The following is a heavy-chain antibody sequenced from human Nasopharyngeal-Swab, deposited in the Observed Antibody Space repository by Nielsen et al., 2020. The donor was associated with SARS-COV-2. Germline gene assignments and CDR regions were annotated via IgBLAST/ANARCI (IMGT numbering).Heavy chain of an antibody. J-gene: IGHJ6*02. Sequence: VRQAPGKGLEWVSYISSSSTIYYADSVKGRFTISRDNAKNSLYLQMNSLRAEDTAVYYCARDSYPEEAYCGGDCYLNYYYYYGMDVWGQGTTVTVSS. V-gene: IGHV3-69-1*01. D-gene: IGHD2-21*01. CDR3: ARDSYPEEAYCGGDCYLNYYYYYGMDV. CDR2: ISSSSTI.